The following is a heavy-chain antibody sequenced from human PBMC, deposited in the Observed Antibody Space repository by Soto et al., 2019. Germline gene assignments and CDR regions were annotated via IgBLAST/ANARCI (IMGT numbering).Heavy chain of an antibody. Sequence: PSETLSLTCAVSGGSISSGGYSWSWIRQLPGKGLEWIGYIYHSGSTYYNPSLKSRVTISVDRSKNQFSLKLSSVTAADTAVYYCARNVYDFWSGYPHFDYWGQGTLVTVSS. J-gene: IGHJ4*02. CDR1: GGSISSGGYS. V-gene: IGHV4-30-2*01. CDR3: ARNVYDFWSGYPHFDY. D-gene: IGHD3-3*01. CDR2: IYHSGST.